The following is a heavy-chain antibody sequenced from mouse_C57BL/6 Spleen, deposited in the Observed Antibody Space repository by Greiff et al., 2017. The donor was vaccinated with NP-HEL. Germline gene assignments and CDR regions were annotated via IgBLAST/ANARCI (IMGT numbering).Heavy chain of an antibody. CDR3: ARDLQFGRFAY. CDR1: GFTFSSYA. CDR2: ISDGGSYT. V-gene: IGHV5-4*01. J-gene: IGHJ3*01. Sequence: EVQLVESGGGLVKPGGSLKLSCAASGFTFSSYAMSWVRQTPEKRLEWVATISDGGSYTYYPDNVKGRFTISRDNAKNNLYLQMSHLKSEDTAMYYCARDLQFGRFAYWGQGTLVTVSA.